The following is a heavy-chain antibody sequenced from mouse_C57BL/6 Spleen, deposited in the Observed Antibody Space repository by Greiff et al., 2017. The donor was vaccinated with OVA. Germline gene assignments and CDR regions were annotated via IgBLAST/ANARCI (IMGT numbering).Heavy chain of an antibody. V-gene: IGHV1-82*01. J-gene: IGHJ3*01. CDR2: IYPGDGDT. D-gene: IGHD1-1*01. Sequence: QVQLQQSGPELVKPGASVKISCKASGYAFSSSWMNWVKQRPGKGLEWIGRIYPGDGDTNYNGKFKGKATLTADKSSSTAYMQLSSLTSEDSAVYFCVRSRTTVVGGDFAYWGQGTLVTVSA. CDR1: GYAFSSSW. CDR3: VRSRTTVVGGDFAY.